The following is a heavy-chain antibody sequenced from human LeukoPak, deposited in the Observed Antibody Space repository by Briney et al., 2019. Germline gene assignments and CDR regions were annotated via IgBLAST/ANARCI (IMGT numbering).Heavy chain of an antibody. D-gene: IGHD3-3*01. CDR3: ARDLESCDFWSGYLMVY. J-gene: IGHJ4*02. Sequence: ASVKVSCKASGYTFTSYGISWVRQAPGQGLEWMGWISAYNGNTNYAQKLQGRVTMTTDTSTSTAYMELRSLRSDDTTVYYCARDLESCDFWSGYLMVYWGQGTLVTVSS. CDR1: GYTFTSYG. CDR2: ISAYNGNT. V-gene: IGHV1-18*01.